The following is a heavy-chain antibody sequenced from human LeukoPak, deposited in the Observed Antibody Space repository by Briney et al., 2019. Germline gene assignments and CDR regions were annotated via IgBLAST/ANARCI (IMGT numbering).Heavy chain of an antibody. CDR1: GFTFNTYA. CDR3: VKDGYDYVWGSFSYFDY. J-gene: IGHJ4*02. Sequence: GGSLRLSCSASGFTFNTYAMHWVRQAPGKGLEYVSGISGNGGSTYYADSVKGRFTISRDNSKSTLYLQMSSLRPEDTAVYYCVKDGYDYVWGSFSYFDYWGQGTLVTVSS. CDR2: ISGNGGST. V-gene: IGHV3-64D*09. D-gene: IGHD3-16*01.